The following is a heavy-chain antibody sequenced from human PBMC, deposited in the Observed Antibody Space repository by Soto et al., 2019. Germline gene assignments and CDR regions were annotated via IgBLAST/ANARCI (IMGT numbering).Heavy chain of an antibody. CDR1: GYTFTSYG. Sequence: QIQLVQSGAEVKKPGASVKVSCKASGYTFTSYGISWVRQAPGQGLEWMGCISAYNANTNYAQKLQGRVTMTTETSTNTANMELRSLRSDDTAVYYCARDQVGATGDYWGQGTLVTVSS. CDR2: ISAYNANT. J-gene: IGHJ4*02. CDR3: ARDQVGATGDY. D-gene: IGHD1-26*01. V-gene: IGHV1-18*01.